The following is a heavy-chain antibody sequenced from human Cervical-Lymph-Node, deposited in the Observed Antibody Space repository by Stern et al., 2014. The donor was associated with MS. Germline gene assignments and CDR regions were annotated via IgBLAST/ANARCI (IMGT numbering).Heavy chain of an antibody. CDR1: GGTLSSYA. Sequence: QMQLVQSGAEVKKPGSSVKVSCKASGGTLSSYAISWVRQAPGQGLEWMGGIIPIFGTTNYAQKFQGRVTLTADKSTSTAYMDLSSLRSEDTAVYYCARDSGTDTYYYYYGMDIWGQGTTVTVSS. J-gene: IGHJ6*02. CDR3: ARDSGTDTYYYYYGMDI. D-gene: IGHD1-1*01. V-gene: IGHV1-69*06. CDR2: IIPIFGTT.